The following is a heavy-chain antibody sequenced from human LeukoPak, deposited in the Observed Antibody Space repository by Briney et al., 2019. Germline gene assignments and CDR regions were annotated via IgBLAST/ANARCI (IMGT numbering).Heavy chain of an antibody. V-gene: IGHV4-59*01. CDR3: ARTGYCSSTSCYTASRPYYYYYMDV. CDR2: IYYSGST. Sequence: ETLSLTCTVSGGSISSYYWSWIRQPPGKGLEWIGYIYYSGSTNYNPSLKSRVTISVDTSKNQFSLKLSSVTAADTAVYYCARTGYCSSTSCYTASRPYYYYYMDVWGKGTTVTVSS. J-gene: IGHJ6*03. D-gene: IGHD2-2*02. CDR1: GGSISSYY.